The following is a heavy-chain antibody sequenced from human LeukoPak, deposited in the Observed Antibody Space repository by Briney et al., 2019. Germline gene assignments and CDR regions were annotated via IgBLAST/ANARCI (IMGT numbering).Heavy chain of an antibody. D-gene: IGHD4-17*01. CDR2: IIPIFGTA. CDR3: AREGGNGDYSSFDY. J-gene: IGHJ4*02. Sequence: SVKVSCKASGGTFSSYAISWVRQAAGQGLEWMGGIIPIFGTANYAQKFQGRVTITANESTSTAYMELSSLRSEDTAVYYCAREGGNGDYSSFDYWGQGTLVTVSS. V-gene: IGHV1-69*13. CDR1: GGTFSSYA.